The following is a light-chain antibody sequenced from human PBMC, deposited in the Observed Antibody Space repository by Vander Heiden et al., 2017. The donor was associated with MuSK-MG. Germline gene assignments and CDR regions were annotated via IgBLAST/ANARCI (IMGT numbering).Light chain of an antibody. CDR1: QNISTY. CDR3: QPRNTTTT. J-gene: IGKJ4*01. CDR2: DSS. V-gene: IGKV3-11*01. Sequence: EIVSSQSPDTLSLSPGERATLYCSASQNISTYLDSYQQQPGLARRLLIYDSSTRGNGIPGRFSGSGSVTDFSLTSSSPEHEDFAVYYGQPRNTTTTFGGGTKVEI.